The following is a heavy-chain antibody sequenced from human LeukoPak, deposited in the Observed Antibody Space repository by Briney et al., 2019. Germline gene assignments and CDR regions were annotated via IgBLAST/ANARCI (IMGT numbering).Heavy chain of an antibody. CDR3: AKALYYYDSSGYYCFDY. CDR1: GIIFSSYG. D-gene: IGHD3-22*01. Sequence: AGGSLRLSCAASGIIFSSYGMSWVRQAPGKGLEWVSAISGSGGSTYYADSVKGRFTISRDNSKNTLYLQMKSLRAEDTAVYYCAKALYYYDSSGYYCFDYWGQGTLVTVSS. CDR2: ISGSGGST. J-gene: IGHJ4*02. V-gene: IGHV3-23*01.